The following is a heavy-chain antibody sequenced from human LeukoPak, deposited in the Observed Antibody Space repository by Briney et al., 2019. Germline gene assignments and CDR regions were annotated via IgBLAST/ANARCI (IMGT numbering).Heavy chain of an antibody. J-gene: IGHJ4*02. V-gene: IGHV1-46*01. CDR3: ARGPYGDYLTEYFDY. D-gene: IGHD4-17*01. CDR2: INPSGGST. Sequence: ASVKVSCKASGGTFTSYYMHWVRQAPGQGLEWMGIINPSGGSTSYAQKFQGRVTMTRDTSTSTVYMELSSLRSEDTAVYYCARGPYGDYLTEYFDYWGQGTLVTVSS. CDR1: GGTFTSYY.